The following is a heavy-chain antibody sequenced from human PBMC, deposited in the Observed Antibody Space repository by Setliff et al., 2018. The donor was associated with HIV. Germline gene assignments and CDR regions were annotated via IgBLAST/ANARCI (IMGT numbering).Heavy chain of an antibody. Sequence: PSETLSLTCAVYGGSFSGYYWSWIRQPPGKGLEWIGEINHSGSTNYNPSLKSRVTISVDTSKNQLSLKLSSVTAADTAVYYCARLVSSSSKFDSWGQGTLVTVSS. CDR1: GGSFSGYY. J-gene: IGHJ4*02. D-gene: IGHD6-6*01. CDR3: ARLVSSSSKFDS. CDR2: INHSGST. V-gene: IGHV4-34*01.